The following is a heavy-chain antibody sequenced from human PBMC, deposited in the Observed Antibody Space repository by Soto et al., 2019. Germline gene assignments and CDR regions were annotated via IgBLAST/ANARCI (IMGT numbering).Heavy chain of an antibody. D-gene: IGHD5-18*01. Sequence: SETLCLTCTVSGGSISSGGYYWSWIRQHPGKGLEWIGYIYYSGSTYYNPSLKSRVTISVDTSKNQFSLKLSSVTAADTAVYYCARVAVDTAMVLDYWGQGTLVTVSS. CDR3: ARVAVDTAMVLDY. CDR2: IYYSGST. CDR1: GGSISSGGYY. V-gene: IGHV4-31*03. J-gene: IGHJ4*02.